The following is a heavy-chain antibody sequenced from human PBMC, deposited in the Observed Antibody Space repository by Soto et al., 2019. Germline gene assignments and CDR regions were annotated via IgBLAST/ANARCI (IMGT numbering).Heavy chain of an antibody. D-gene: IGHD3-22*01. V-gene: IGHV3-15*01. Sequence: GGSMRLSCSASGFTFSNAWMSWVRQAPGKGLEWVGRIKSKTDGGTTDYAAPVKGRFTISRDDSKTTRYLQMNSLKTGDTAVYYCTTSMGPYYYDSTSMDVWGQGTTVTV. CDR1: GFTFSNAW. CDR3: TTSMGPYYYDSTSMDV. CDR2: IKSKTDGGTT. J-gene: IGHJ6*01.